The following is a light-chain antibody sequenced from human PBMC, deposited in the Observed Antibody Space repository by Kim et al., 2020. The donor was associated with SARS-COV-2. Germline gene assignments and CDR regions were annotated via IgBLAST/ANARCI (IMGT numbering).Light chain of an antibody. CDR2: AAY. Sequence: GSVGDRVTITCRASQGISSYLAWYQQKPVKVPKLLIYAAYTLQSGVPSRFSGSGSGTDFTLTISSLQPEDVATYYCQKYNSVPLTFGPGTKVDIK. CDR3: QKYNSVPLT. CDR1: QGISSY. V-gene: IGKV1-27*01. J-gene: IGKJ3*01.